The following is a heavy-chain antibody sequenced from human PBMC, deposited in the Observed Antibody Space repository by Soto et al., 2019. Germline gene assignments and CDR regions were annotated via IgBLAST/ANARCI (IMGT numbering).Heavy chain of an antibody. Sequence: EMQLVETGGGLVKPGGSLRLSCAASGFSFSDYSMNWVRQAPGKGLEWVSSISSSSSSISYADSVKGRFTISRDNAKNSLYLQMNSLRAEDTAVYYCARDWSGYYGMDVWGQGTTVTVSS. CDR2: ISSSSSSI. V-gene: IGHV3-21*01. CDR3: ARDWSGYYGMDV. J-gene: IGHJ6*02. CDR1: GFSFSDYS. D-gene: IGHD3-3*01.